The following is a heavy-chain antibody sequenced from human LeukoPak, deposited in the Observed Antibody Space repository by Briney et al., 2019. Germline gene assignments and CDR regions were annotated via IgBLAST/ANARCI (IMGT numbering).Heavy chain of an antibody. J-gene: IGHJ4*02. D-gene: IGHD6-13*01. V-gene: IGHV3-23*01. CDR2: LSGSGGTT. CDR1: GFTFSRYA. CDR3: AKGQQLETN. Sequence: GGSLRLSCAASGFTFSRYAMHWVRQAPGKGLEWVSALSGSGGTTYYADSVKGRFTISRDNSKNTLYLQMNSLRAEDTAVYYCAKGQQLETNWGQGTLVTVSS.